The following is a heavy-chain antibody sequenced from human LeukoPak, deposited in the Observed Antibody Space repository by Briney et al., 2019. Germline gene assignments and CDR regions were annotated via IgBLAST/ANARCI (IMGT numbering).Heavy chain of an antibody. D-gene: IGHD6-19*01. V-gene: IGHV1-2*02. CDR1: GYTFTDYY. J-gene: IGHJ3*02. CDR3: ASLGSSGWQLRGGTFDI. Sequence: ASGKVSCKASGYTFTDYYMHWVRQAPGQGLEWMGWITPNSGATDYTQTFQGRVTMTRDTSTSTAYMELSRLRSDDTAVYYCASLGSSGWQLRGGTFDIWGQGTMVTVYS. CDR2: ITPNSGAT.